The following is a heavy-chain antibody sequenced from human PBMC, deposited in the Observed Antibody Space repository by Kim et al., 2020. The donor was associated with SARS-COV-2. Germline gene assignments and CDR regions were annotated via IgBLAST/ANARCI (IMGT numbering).Heavy chain of an antibody. J-gene: IGHJ4*02. V-gene: IGHV3-15*01. CDR3: TTVRYGSGSAYFDY. D-gene: IGHD3-10*01. Sequence: AAPVKGRFTISRDDSKNTLYLQMNSLKTEDTAVYYCTTVRYGSGSAYFDYWGQGTLVTVSS.